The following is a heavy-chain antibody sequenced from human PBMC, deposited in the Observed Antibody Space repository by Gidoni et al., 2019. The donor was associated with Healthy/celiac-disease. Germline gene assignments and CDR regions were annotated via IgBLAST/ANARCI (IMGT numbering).Heavy chain of an antibody. V-gene: IGHV4-31*03. Sequence: QVQLQESGPGLVKPSQTLSLTCTVSGAPISSGGYYWSWIRQHPGKGLEWVGYIYYSGSTHYNPSLKSRVTISVDTSKNQFSLKLSSVTAADTAVYYCARDLAARLDVFDIWGQGTMVTVSS. CDR3: ARDLAARLDVFDI. CDR1: GAPISSGGYY. CDR2: IYYSGST. D-gene: IGHD6-6*01. J-gene: IGHJ3*02.